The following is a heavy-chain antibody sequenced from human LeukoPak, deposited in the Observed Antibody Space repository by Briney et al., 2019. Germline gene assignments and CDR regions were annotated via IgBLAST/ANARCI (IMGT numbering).Heavy chain of an antibody. V-gene: IGHV4-59*01. J-gene: IGHJ1*01. CDR2: VYYGGIT. D-gene: IGHD5-12*01. CDR1: GGSIDNYY. CDR3: ARDVDPHF. Sequence: SETLSLTCTASGGSIDNYYWTWIRQPPGKGLEWIGYVYYGGITKYNPSLMSRVSISVDTSKNQFSLKVRAVTAADTAVYYCARDVDPHFWGQGTLVTVSS.